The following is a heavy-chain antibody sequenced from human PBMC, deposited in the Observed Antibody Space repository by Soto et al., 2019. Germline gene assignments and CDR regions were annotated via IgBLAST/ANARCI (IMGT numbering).Heavy chain of an antibody. CDR1: GASISSSSYY. Sequence: SETLSLTCTVSGASISSSSYYWGWIRQPPGKGLEWIGSMYYDETTYYNPSLKSRLTTSVDLSKNHFSLILTSVTAADTAVYYCASSLGYWVTFDSWGQGTLVTVSS. CDR2: MYYDETT. V-gene: IGHV4-39*02. J-gene: IGHJ4*02. CDR3: ASSLGYWVTFDS. D-gene: IGHD5-18*01.